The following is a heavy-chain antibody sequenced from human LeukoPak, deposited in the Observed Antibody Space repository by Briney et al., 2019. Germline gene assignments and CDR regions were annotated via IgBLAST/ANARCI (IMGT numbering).Heavy chain of an antibody. J-gene: IGHJ3*02. D-gene: IGHD3-10*01. CDR1: GGTFSSYA. CDR2: IIPIFGTA. CDR3: GGHYYGSGSYYQAAFDI. Sequence: SVRVSCKASGGTFSSYAISWVRQAPGQGLEWMGGIIPIFGTANYAQKFQGRVTITTDESTSTAYMELSSLRSEDTAVYYCGGHYYGSGSYYQAAFDIWGQGTMVTVSS. V-gene: IGHV1-69*05.